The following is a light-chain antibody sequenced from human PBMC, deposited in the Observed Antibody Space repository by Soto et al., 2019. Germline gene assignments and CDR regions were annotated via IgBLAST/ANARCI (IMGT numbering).Light chain of an antibody. Sequence: QAVVTQPPSASGTPGQRVTISCSGSSSNIGRNYVYWYQQLPGTAPKLLISRNTQRPSGVPDRFSGSKSGTSASLAISGLRSDDEADYYCAGWDGSLSGWVFGGGTKLTVL. CDR1: SSNIGRNY. CDR3: AGWDGSLSGWV. CDR2: RNT. J-gene: IGLJ3*02. V-gene: IGLV1-47*01.